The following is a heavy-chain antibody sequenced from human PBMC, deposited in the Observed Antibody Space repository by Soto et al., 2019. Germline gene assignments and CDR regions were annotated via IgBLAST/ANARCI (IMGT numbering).Heavy chain of an antibody. CDR3: ATGRISRGLDV. CDR2: IYSRGTT. CDR1: GGTISSYY. J-gene: IGHJ6*02. V-gene: IGHV4-59*12. Sequence: TLSLTCSVSGGTISSYYCSWIRQPPGKGLEWIGYIYSRGTTSYNPSLKSRATILVDTSKNQFSLRLTSVTATDTAVYYCATGRISRGLDVWGQGTTVTVSS.